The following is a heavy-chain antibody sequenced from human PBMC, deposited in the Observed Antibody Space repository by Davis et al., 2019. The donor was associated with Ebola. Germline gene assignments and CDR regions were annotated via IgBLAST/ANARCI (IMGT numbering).Heavy chain of an antibody. D-gene: IGHD6-6*01. CDR1: GFTFSSHA. CDR3: AKLYSSSSGVDY. Sequence: ESLKISCAASGFTFSSHAMSWVRQASGKGLEWVSAISGSGGSTYYADSVKGRFTISRDNSKNTLCLQMSSLRAEDTAIYYCAKLYSSSSGVDYWGQGTLVTVSS. J-gene: IGHJ4*02. CDR2: ISGSGGST. V-gene: IGHV3-23*01.